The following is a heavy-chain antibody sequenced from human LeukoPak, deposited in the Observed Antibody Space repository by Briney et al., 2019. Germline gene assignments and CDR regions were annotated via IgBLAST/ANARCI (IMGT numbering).Heavy chain of an antibody. CDR3: ARDQGYDYVDF. Sequence: ASVKVSCKASGGTFSSYAISWVRQAPGQGLEWMGIINPSGGSTSYAQKFQGRVTMTRDTSTSTVYMELSSLRSEDTAVYYCARDQGYDYVDFWGQGTLVTVSS. D-gene: IGHD3-16*01. J-gene: IGHJ4*02. CDR1: GGTFSSYA. CDR2: INPSGGST. V-gene: IGHV1-46*01.